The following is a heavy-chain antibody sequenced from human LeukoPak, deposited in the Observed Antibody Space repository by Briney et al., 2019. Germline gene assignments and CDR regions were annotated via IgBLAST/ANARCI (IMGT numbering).Heavy chain of an antibody. D-gene: IGHD6-25*01. CDR2: ISSGSSAI. J-gene: IGHJ4*02. Sequence: GGSLRLSCEASGFTFTTYSMTWVRQAPGKGLEWVSIISSGSSAIFSADALKGRFTISRDDAKNLLYLDMNSLRAEDTAVYYCAKDLAASRPRFDYWGQGTLVTVSS. V-gene: IGHV3-21*04. CDR1: GFTFTTYS. CDR3: AKDLAASRPRFDY.